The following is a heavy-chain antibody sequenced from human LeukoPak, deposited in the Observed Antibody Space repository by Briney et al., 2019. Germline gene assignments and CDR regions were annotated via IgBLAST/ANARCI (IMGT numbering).Heavy chain of an antibody. CDR3: ARGMDTAMATGVFFDY. Sequence: SETLSLTCAVYGGSFSGYYWSWIRQPPGKGLERIGEINHSGSTNYNPSLKSRVTISVDTSKNQFSLKLSSVTAADTAVYYCARGMDTAMATGVFFDYWGQGTLVTVSS. CDR1: GGSFSGYY. D-gene: IGHD5-18*01. CDR2: INHSGST. V-gene: IGHV4-34*01. J-gene: IGHJ4*02.